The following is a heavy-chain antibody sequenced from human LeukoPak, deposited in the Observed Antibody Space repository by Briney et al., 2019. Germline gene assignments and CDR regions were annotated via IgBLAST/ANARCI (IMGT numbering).Heavy chain of an antibody. CDR2: IYSGGST. J-gene: IGHJ4*02. Sequence: GGSLRLSCAASGFTVSSNYMSWVRQAPGKGLEWVSVIYSGGSTYYADSVKGRFTISRDNAKNSLYLQMNSLRAEDTAVYYCARERRGSSSWFDYWGQGTLVTVSS. D-gene: IGHD6-13*01. CDR3: ARERRGSSSWFDY. CDR1: GFTVSSNY. V-gene: IGHV3-66*01.